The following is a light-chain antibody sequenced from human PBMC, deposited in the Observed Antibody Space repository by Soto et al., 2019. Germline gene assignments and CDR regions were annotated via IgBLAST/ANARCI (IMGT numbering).Light chain of an antibody. CDR3: QQRSNGPWA. CDR1: HSVISY. Sequence: ETVLTQSPATLTSSQGERATLYXRASHSVISYLTWYQQKPGXAPRXXXVDXSNRATGTPARFSGSGSGTDFTLTISSLEPEDFAAYYCQQRSNGPWAFGQGTKVDIK. CDR2: DXS. V-gene: IGKV3-11*01. J-gene: IGKJ1*01.